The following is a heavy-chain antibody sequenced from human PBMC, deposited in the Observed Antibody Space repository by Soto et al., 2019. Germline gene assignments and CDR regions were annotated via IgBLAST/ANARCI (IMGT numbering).Heavy chain of an antibody. D-gene: IGHD3-10*01. CDR1: GVPFTSYG. CDR2: ISYDGSNK. Sequence: AGSLRLSCVASGVPFTSYGMHWVREAPGKGLEWVAVISYDGSNKYYADSVKGRFTISRDNSKNTLYLQMNSLRPEDTALYYCVGGQYYFDYRGQGTLVTVSS. CDR3: VGGQYYFDY. J-gene: IGHJ4*02. V-gene: IGHV3-30*03.